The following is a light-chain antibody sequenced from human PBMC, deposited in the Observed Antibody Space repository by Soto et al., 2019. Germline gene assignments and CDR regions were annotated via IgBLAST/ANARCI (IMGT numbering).Light chain of an antibody. J-gene: IGKJ2*01. V-gene: IGKV1-5*03. CDR1: QSISSW. CDR2: KAS. Sequence: DIQLTQSPSTLSPSVGDRVTITCRASQSISSWLAWYQQKSGKAPKLLIYKASSLQSGVPSRFSGSGSGTEFTLTISSLQPDYFATYYCQQYNSYPHTFGQGTKLEI. CDR3: QQYNSYPHT.